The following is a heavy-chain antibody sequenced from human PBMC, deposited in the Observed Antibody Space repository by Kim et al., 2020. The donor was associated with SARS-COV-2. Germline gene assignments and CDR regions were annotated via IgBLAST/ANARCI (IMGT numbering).Heavy chain of an antibody. D-gene: IGHD4-17*01. V-gene: IGHV1-18*01. CDR1: GYTFTSYG. CDR3: ARDSSSTVTRYYYGMDV. J-gene: IGHJ6*02. Sequence: ASVKVSCKASGYTFTSYGISWVRQAPGQGLEWMGWISAYNGNTNYAQKLQGRVTMTTDTSTSTAYMELRSLRSDDTAVYYCARDSSSTVTRYYYGMDVWGQGTTVTVSS. CDR2: ISAYNGNT.